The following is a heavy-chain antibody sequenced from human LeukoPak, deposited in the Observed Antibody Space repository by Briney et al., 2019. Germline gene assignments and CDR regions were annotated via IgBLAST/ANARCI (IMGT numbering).Heavy chain of an antibody. V-gene: IGHV4-39*01. CDR1: GDYISSGSYY. J-gene: IGHJ1*01. D-gene: IGHD3-22*01. CDR3: ARRRYYDSTGYFE. Sequence: KPSETLSLTCAVSGDYISSGSYYWGWIRQSPGTGLEWIGDIYHSGRTYYNPSLKSRVAISIDTSKNQFSLRLRSMTAADTAVFYCARRRYYDSTGYFEWGRGTLVTVSS. CDR2: IYHSGRT.